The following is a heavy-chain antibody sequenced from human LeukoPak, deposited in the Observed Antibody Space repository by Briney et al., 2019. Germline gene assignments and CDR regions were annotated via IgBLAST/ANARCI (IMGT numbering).Heavy chain of an antibody. CDR3: ARPTELYLSAFDI. CDR2: IYPGDSDT. CDR1: GYSFTSYW. J-gene: IGHJ3*02. D-gene: IGHD1-1*01. Sequence: GESLKISCKGSGYSFTSYWIGWVRQMPGKGLEWMGIIYPGDSDTRYSPSFQGQVTISADKSIRTAYLQWSSLKASDTAMYYCARPTELYLSAFDIWGQGTMVTVSS. V-gene: IGHV5-51*01.